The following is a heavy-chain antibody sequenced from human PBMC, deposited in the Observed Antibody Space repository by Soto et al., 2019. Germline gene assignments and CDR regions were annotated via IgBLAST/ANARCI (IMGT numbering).Heavy chain of an antibody. CDR1: GFTFSSYA. CDR3: ARVSGYLPVDPSDY. J-gene: IGHJ4*02. D-gene: IGHD6-13*01. V-gene: IGHV3-30-3*01. CDR2: ISYDGSNK. Sequence: GGSLRLSCAASGFTFSSYAMHWVRQAPGKGLESVAVISYDGSNKYYADSVKGRFTISRDNSKNTLYLQMNSLRAEDTAVYYCARVSGYLPVDPSDYWGQGTLVTVSS.